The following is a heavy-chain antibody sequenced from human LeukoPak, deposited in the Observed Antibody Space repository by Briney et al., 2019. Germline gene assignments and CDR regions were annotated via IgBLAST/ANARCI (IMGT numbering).Heavy chain of an antibody. V-gene: IGHV3-30-3*01. CDR3: ARGLVATIGEFDY. Sequence: GGSLRLSCEASGFTFSDHALHWVRQAPGKGLEWVAVISYDGSKKYYADSVKGRFTISRDNSKNTLYLQMNSLRAEDTAVYYCARGLVATIGEFDYWGQGTLVTVSS. D-gene: IGHD5-12*01. CDR2: ISYDGSKK. CDR1: GFTFSDHA. J-gene: IGHJ4*02.